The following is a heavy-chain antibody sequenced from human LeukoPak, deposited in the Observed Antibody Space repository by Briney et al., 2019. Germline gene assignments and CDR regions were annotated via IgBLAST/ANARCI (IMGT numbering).Heavy chain of an antibody. V-gene: IGHV3-33*01. CDR3: AREGPFVGLRYYYGMDV. CDR1: GFTFSSHG. Sequence: GGSLRLSCAASGFTFSSHGMHWVRQAPGKGLEWVAVIWPDGSIKYYADSVKGRFTISRDNSKNTLYLQMNSLRAEDTAVYYCAREGPFVGLRYYYGMDVWGQGTTVTVSS. J-gene: IGHJ6*02. CDR2: IWPDGSIK. D-gene: IGHD2-21*01.